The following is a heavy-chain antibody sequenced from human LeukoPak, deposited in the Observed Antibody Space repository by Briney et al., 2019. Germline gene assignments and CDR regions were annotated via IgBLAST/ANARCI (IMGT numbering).Heavy chain of an antibody. CDR1: GGSISSGSYY. J-gene: IGHJ4*02. CDR3: ARARIYSSGYYYDY. V-gene: IGHV4-61*02. CDR2: IYTSGST. Sequence: SETLSLTCTVSGGSISSGSYYWSWIRQPAGKGLEWIGRIYTSGSTNYNPSLKSRVTISVDTSKNQFSLKLSSVTAADTAVYYCARARIYSSGYYYDYWGQGTLVTVSS. D-gene: IGHD3-22*01.